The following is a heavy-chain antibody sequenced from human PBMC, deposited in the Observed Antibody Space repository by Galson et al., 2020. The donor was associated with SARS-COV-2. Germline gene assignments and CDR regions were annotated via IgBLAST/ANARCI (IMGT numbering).Heavy chain of an antibody. CDR3: ARETDDYTSSWYDY. D-gene: IGHD6-13*01. Sequence: QLGESLKISCRASGFTFSSSAMHWVRQAPGKGLEWVAIISYDGTKRNNLDSVKGRFTISRDNSKNTLYLQMDSLTTEDTAVYYCARETDDYTSSWYDYGSQGTLVTVSS. CDR1: GFTFSSSA. CDR2: ISYDGTKR. J-gene: IGHJ4*02. V-gene: IGHV3-30*04.